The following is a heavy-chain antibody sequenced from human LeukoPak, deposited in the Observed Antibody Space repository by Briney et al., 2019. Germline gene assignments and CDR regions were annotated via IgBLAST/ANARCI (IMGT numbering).Heavy chain of an antibody. Sequence: PSETLSLTCAVYGGSFSGYYWSWIRQPPGKGLVWIGEINHSGSTNYNPSLKSRVTISVDTSKNQFSLKLSSVTAADTAVYYCARGRGTNYDYVWGSYRYYFDYWGQGTLVTVSS. CDR1: GGSFSGYY. D-gene: IGHD3-16*02. J-gene: IGHJ4*02. CDR2: INHSGST. V-gene: IGHV4-34*01. CDR3: ARGRGTNYDYVWGSYRYYFDY.